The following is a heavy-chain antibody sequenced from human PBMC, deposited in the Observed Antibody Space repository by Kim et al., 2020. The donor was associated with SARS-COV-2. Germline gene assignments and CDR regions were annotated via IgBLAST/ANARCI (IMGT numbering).Heavy chain of an antibody. J-gene: IGHJ6*02. D-gene: IGHD2-15*01. Sequence: PSLKSRVTIAVDTSKNQFSLKLSSVTAADTAVYYCARVGPVGYYYYGMDVWGQGTTVTVSS. V-gene: IGHV4-59*01. CDR3: ARVGPVGYYYYGMDV.